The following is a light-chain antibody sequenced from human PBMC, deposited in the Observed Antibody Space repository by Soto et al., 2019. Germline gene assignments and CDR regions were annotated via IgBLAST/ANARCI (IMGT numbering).Light chain of an antibody. Sequence: QSVLTQPPSASGSHGQSGSISCAETINDVGGYNYVSWYQQHPGKVPQLMIYQVTKRPSGVPDRFSASKSDTTASLTISGLQAEDGGDYYCMSYAGGNRFVFGTGTKVTVL. CDR3: MSYAGGNRFV. CDR1: INDVGGYNY. CDR2: QVT. J-gene: IGLJ1*01. V-gene: IGLV2-8*01.